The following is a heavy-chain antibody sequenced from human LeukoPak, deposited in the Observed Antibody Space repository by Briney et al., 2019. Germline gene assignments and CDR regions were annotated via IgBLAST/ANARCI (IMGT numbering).Heavy chain of an antibody. CDR3: ARRGIAALSY. CDR1: GFTFSSYG. D-gene: IGHD6-13*01. Sequence: GGSLRLSCAASGFTFSSYGMHWVRQAPGKGLEWVAFIRYDGSNKYYADSVKGRFTISRDNSKNTLYLQMNSLRAEDTAVYYCARRGIAALSYWGQGTLVTVSS. CDR2: IRYDGSNK. V-gene: IGHV3-33*08. J-gene: IGHJ4*02.